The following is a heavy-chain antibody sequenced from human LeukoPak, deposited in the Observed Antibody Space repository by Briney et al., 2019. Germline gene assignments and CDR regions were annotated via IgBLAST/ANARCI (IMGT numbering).Heavy chain of an antibody. D-gene: IGHD2-15*01. J-gene: IGHJ6*02. Sequence: SQTLSLTSALSGDSVSSNSAAWNSIRQSPSRGLEWLGRTYYRSKWYNDYAVSVKSRITINPDTSKNQFSLQLNSVTPEDTAVYYCARLVVVEGMDVWGQGTTVTVSS. V-gene: IGHV6-1*01. CDR3: ARLVVVEGMDV. CDR2: TYYRSKWYN. CDR1: GDSVSSNSAA.